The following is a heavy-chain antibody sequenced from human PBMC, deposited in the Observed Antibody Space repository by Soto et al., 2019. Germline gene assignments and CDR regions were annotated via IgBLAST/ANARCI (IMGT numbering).Heavy chain of an antibody. V-gene: IGHV4-4*02. CDR2: IYHSGGT. Sequence: SVTLSLTRAVSGGSISSSNRWSWVRQPPGKGLEWIGEIYHSGGTNYNPSLNSRVTISVDKSKNQFSLKLSSVTAADTAVYYCARGDCSGGSCYSVDIWGQGTMVTVSS. CDR3: ARGDCSGGSCYSVDI. D-gene: IGHD2-15*01. CDR1: GGSISSSNR. J-gene: IGHJ3*02.